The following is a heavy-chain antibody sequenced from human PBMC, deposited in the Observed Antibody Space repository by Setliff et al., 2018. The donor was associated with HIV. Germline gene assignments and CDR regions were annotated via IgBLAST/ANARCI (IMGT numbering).Heavy chain of an antibody. J-gene: IGHJ4*02. CDR2: IYYNGNT. D-gene: IGHD6-6*01. Sequence: SETLSLTCTVSGGSISSYYWSWIRQPPGKGLEWIGYIYYNGNTNYAQKFQGRVTMTTDTSTSTAYMGLRSLRSDDTAVYYCARDEPKNTEAAPGYWGQGTLVTVSS. CDR3: ARDEPKNTEAAPGY. V-gene: IGHV4-59*01. CDR1: GGSISSYY.